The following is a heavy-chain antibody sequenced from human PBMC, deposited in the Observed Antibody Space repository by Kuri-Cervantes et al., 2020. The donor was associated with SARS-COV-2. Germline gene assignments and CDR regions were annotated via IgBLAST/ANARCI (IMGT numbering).Heavy chain of an antibody. V-gene: IGHV3-74*01. CDR2: INSDGSST. D-gene: IGHD3-22*01. CDR1: GFTFSSYW. CDR3: ARDYYDSSGVY. Sequence: GGSLRLSCAASGFTFSSYWMNWVRQAPGKGLVWVSRINSDGSSTSYADSVKGRFTISRDNAKNTLYLQMNSLRAEDTAVYYCARDYYDSSGVYWGQGTLVTVSS. J-gene: IGHJ4*02.